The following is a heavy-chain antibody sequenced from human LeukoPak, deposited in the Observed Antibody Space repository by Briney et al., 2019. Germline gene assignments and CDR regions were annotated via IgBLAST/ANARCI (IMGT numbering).Heavy chain of an antibody. CDR1: DGSISSSNYS. CDR3: ARHDTVLQGGGYDY. J-gene: IGHJ4*02. V-gene: IGHV4-39*01. D-gene: IGHD3-16*01. CDR2: IFHTGST. Sequence: SETLSLTCTVSDGSISSSNYSWGWIRQPPGKGLDWIGSIFHTGSTYYNPSLKSRVTISVDTSKNQFSLKLSSVTAADTAVYYCARHDTVLQGGGYDYWGQGTLVTVSS.